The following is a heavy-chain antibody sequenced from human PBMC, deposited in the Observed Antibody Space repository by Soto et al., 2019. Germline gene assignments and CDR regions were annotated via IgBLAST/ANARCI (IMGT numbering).Heavy chain of an antibody. CDR2: ISGHSNTI. CDR1: GFTFSNYK. V-gene: IGHV3-48*01. Sequence: EVQLVESGGGLVQPGGSLRLSCAASGFTFSNYKMNWVRQAPGKGLEWISYISGHSNTIYYADSVKGRFTISRDNAKNSLYLQMNSLRAEDTAVYYCATNGGHDYWGQGTLLTVSS. J-gene: IGHJ4*02. CDR3: ATNGGHDY. D-gene: IGHD4-17*01.